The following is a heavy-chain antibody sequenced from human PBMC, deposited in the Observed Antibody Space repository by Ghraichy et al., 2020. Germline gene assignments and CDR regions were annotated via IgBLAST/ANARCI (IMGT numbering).Heavy chain of an antibody. V-gene: IGHV4-34*01. Sequence: SETLSLTCAVYGGSFSGYYWSWIRQPPGKGLEWIGEINHSGSTNYNPSLKSRVTISVDTSKNQFSLKLSSVTAADTAVYYCARGPFSDYDQDYYYYYGMDVWGQGTTVTVSS. J-gene: IGHJ6*02. D-gene: IGHD4-17*01. CDR1: GGSFSGYY. CDR3: ARGPFSDYDQDYYYYYGMDV. CDR2: INHSGST.